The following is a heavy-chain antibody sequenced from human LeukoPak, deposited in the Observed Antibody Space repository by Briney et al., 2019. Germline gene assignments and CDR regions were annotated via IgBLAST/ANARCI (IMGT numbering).Heavy chain of an antibody. J-gene: IGHJ4*02. Sequence: GGSLRLSCATSGFTFGYYEMNWVRQAPGKGLEWVSYIKSSGSSIYYADSVKGRFTISRDNAKNSLYLQMNSLRAEDTAVYYCARVEGNIVTTTEGYFDYWGQGTLVTVSS. CDR3: ARVEGNIVTTTEGYFDY. CDR1: GFTFGYYE. V-gene: IGHV3-48*03. D-gene: IGHD5-12*01. CDR2: IKSSGSSI.